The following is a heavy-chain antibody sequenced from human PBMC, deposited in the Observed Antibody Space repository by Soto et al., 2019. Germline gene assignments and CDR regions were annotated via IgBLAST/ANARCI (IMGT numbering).Heavy chain of an antibody. V-gene: IGHV1-69*06. J-gene: IGHJ4*02. CDR1: GGTFSSYA. Sequence: QVQLVQSGAEAKKPGSSVKVSCKTSGGTFSSYAISWVRQAPGQGLEWMGIINLRGGTTEYAHKFRGRVTVTGDTSTKTAYMELRSLRSEDTAMYFCARGPEDSDVPRWDYWGQGTLVTVSS. CDR2: INLRGGTT. D-gene: IGHD1-26*01. CDR3: ARGPEDSDVPRWDY.